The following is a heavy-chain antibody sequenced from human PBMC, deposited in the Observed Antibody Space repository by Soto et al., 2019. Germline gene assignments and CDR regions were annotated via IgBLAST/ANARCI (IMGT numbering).Heavy chain of an antibody. D-gene: IGHD3-10*01. V-gene: IGHV3-23*01. CDR1: GFPFSAFA. J-gene: IGHJ5*02. CDR2: IGGSGASI. Sequence: GGSLRLSCAASGFPFSAFAMNWVRQAPGKGLQWVSGIGGSGASIFYTDSVKGRFTISRDNSKNTLYLQMNNVRAEDTAVYFCARSLRPLSWFDPWGQGTLVTVSS. CDR3: ARSLRPLSWFDP.